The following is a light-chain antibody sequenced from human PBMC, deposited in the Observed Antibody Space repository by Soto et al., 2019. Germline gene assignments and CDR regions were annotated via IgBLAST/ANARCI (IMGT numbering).Light chain of an antibody. CDR3: SSYTSSSALLYV. J-gene: IGLJ1*01. CDR1: SSDVGGYNY. CDR2: DVS. V-gene: IGLV2-14*01. Sequence: QSALTQPASVSGSPGQSITISCTGTSSDVGGYNYVSWYQQHPGKAPKLMIYDVSNRPSWVSNRFSGSKSGNTASLTISGLQAEDEADYYRSSYTSSSALLYVFGTGTKLTVL.